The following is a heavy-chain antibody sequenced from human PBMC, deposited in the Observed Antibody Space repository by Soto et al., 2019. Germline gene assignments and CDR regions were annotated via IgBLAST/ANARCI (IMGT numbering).Heavy chain of an antibody. J-gene: IGHJ5*02. V-gene: IGHV3-21*06. Sequence: GGALRLSSTASGFSFRSYSMNLCRHPPGKELQWVASITNRGTHTYSADSVRGRFTISRDNDKNSLYLQMNNLRAEDTATYYCETANKVVWFGSWGVGPLVTVSS. D-gene: IGHD2-15*01. CDR3: ETANKVVWFGS. CDR2: ITNRGTHT. CDR1: GFSFRSYS.